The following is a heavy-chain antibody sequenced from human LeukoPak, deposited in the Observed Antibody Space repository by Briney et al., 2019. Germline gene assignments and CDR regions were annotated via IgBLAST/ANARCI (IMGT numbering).Heavy chain of an antibody. J-gene: IGHJ4*02. Sequence: PGGSLRLSCTASGFSVSTHYMSWVRQAPGKVLDWVSVIYSGGSSYYALSVKGHFTISRDTSLNTVYLQMNSLRADDTAVYYCVRESSYGYIDYWGQGTQVTVAS. CDR1: GFSVSTHY. D-gene: IGHD3-10*01. V-gene: IGHV3-53*01. CDR3: VRESSYGYIDY. CDR2: IYSGGSS.